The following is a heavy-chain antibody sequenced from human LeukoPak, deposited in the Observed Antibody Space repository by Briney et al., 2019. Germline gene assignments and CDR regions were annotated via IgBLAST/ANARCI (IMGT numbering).Heavy chain of an antibody. Sequence: PGGSLRLSCAASGFTFSSYAMSWVRQAPGKGMEWVSTISGSGGSAYYADSVKGRFTISGDNSKNTVYLQLNSLRAEDTALYYCAKRPYCSGTVCYHIDYWGQGTLVTVSS. J-gene: IGHJ4*02. D-gene: IGHD2-15*01. CDR3: AKRPYCSGTVCYHIDY. V-gene: IGHV3-23*01. CDR2: ISGSGGSA. CDR1: GFTFSSYA.